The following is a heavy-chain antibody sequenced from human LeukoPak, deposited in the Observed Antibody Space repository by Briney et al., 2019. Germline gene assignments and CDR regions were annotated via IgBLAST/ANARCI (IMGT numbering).Heavy chain of an antibody. V-gene: IGHV3-74*01. CDR1: GFTFRSYW. CDR3: ARGATSYMDV. J-gene: IGHJ6*03. D-gene: IGHD1-26*01. CDR2: ISTDGSST. Sequence: GSLRLSCAASGFTFRSYWMHWVRQAPGKGLVCVSRISTDGSSTTYADSVKGRVTISRDNAKNTLYLQMNSLRAEDTAVYYCARGATSYMDVWGQGTPVTVSS.